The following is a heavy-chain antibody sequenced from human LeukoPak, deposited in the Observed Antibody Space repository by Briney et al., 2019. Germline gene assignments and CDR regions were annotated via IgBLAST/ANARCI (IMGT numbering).Heavy chain of an antibody. CDR1: GFTFNTYS. J-gene: IGHJ5*02. Sequence: GGSLRLSCAASGFTFNTYSMNWVRQAPGKGLEWVSYITDDNRTIYYADSVEGRFTISRDNAKNSLFLQMNSLRAEDTAVYYCARDPLWFGEYIAWGQGTLVTVSS. CDR2: ITDDNRTI. CDR3: ARDPLWFGEYIA. V-gene: IGHV3-48*04. D-gene: IGHD3-10*01.